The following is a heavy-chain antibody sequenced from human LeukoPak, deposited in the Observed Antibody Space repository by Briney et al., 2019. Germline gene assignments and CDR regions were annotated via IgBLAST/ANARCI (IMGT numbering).Heavy chain of an antibody. V-gene: IGHV1-46*01. CDR2: INPSGSST. D-gene: IGHD6-6*01. J-gene: IGHJ4*02. Sequence: ASVKVSCKASGYTFTSYYMHWVRQAPGQGLEWMGIINPSGSSTSYAQKFQGRVTTTRDMSTSTVYMELSSLRSDDTAVYYCARDFEATYSSSNFDYWGQGTLVTVSS. CDR1: GYTFTSYY. CDR3: ARDFEATYSSSNFDY.